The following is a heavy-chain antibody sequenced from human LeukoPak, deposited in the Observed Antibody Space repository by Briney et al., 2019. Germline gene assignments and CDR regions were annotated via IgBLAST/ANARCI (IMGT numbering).Heavy chain of an antibody. CDR2: IYYSGST. CDR3: ARGEDSAYGSGSYLS. J-gene: IGHJ5*02. Sequence: SETLSRTCTVSGGSISSYYWTWLRQPPGKGLEWIGYIYYSGSTNYNPSLKSRVTISVDTSKNQFSLKLSSVTAEDTAVYYCARGEDSAYGSGSYLSWGQGTLVTVSS. D-gene: IGHD3-10*01. V-gene: IGHV4-59*01. CDR1: GGSISSYY.